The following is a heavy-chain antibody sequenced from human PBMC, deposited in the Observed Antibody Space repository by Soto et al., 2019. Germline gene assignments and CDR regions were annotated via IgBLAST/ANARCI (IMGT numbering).Heavy chain of an antibody. Sequence: QVQLMESGPGLVKPSGTLSLTCAVSGGSISTDNWWSWVRQPPGEGLEWVGEIYHSGNTNYNPSLKSRLTISIDKSKDQFSLHVTFVTAADPAVYYCARGGRWLFDYWGQGALVTVSS. CDR2: IYHSGNT. V-gene: IGHV4-4*02. CDR1: GGSISTDNW. CDR3: ARGGRWLFDY. J-gene: IGHJ4*02. D-gene: IGHD5-12*01.